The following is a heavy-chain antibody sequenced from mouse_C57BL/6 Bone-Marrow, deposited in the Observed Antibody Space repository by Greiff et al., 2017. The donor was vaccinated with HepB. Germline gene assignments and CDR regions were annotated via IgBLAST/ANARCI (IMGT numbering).Heavy chain of an antibody. CDR2: IDPANGNT. Sequence: VQLQQSVAELVRPGASVKLSCTASGFNIKNTYMHWVKQRPEQGLEWIGRIDPANGNTKYAPKFQGKATITADTSSNTAYLQLSNLTSEVTAIYYGARGYYSNVYWYFDVWGTGTTVTVSS. D-gene: IGHD2-5*01. J-gene: IGHJ1*03. CDR3: ARGYYSNVYWYFDV. CDR1: GFNIKNTY. V-gene: IGHV14-3*01.